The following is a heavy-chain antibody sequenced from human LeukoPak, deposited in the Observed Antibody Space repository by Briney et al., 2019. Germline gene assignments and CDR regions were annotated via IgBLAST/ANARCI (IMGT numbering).Heavy chain of an antibody. CDR3: ARDLHYYDSSGYPEYFQH. J-gene: IGHJ1*01. Sequence: GGSLRLSCEASGFTFSSYAMHWVRQAPGKGLEWVAVISYDGSNKYYADSVKGRFTISRDNSKNTLYLQMNSLRAEDTAVYYCARDLHYYDSSGYPEYFQHWGQGTLVTVSS. V-gene: IGHV3-30-3*01. CDR2: ISYDGSNK. D-gene: IGHD3-22*01. CDR1: GFTFSSYA.